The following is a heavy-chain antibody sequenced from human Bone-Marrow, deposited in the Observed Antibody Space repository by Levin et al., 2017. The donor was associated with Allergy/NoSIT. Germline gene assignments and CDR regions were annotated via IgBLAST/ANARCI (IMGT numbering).Heavy chain of an antibody. V-gene: IGHV3-23*01. CDR2: IGASGGTT. CDR1: GFTFSTYA. D-gene: IGHD2-2*01. J-gene: IGHJ2*01. CDR3: AKDTSSYNWYFDF. Sequence: PGGSLRLSCAASGFTFSTYAMSWVRQAPGKGLEWVSAIGASGGTTYYADSVKGRFTISRDNSKNTLYLQMSSLRGEDTALYYCAKDTSSYNWYFDFWGRGTPVTVSS.